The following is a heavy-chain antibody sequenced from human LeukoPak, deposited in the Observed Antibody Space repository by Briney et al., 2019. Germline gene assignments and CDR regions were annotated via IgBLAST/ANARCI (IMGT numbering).Heavy chain of an antibody. D-gene: IGHD3-22*01. CDR1: GGTFSSYT. V-gene: IGHV1-69*02. CDR3: ASYDSSGYYNSLFFDY. J-gene: IGHJ4*02. Sequence: SVKVSCKASGGTFSSYTISWVRQAPGQGLEWMGRIIPTLGIANYAQKFQGRVTITADKSTSTAYMELSSLRSEDTAVYYCASYDSSGYYNSLFFDYWGQGTLVTVSS. CDR2: IIPTLGIA.